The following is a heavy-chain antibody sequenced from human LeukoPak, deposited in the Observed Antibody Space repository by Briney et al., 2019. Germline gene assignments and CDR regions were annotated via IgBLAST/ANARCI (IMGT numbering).Heavy chain of an antibody. CDR1: GFAFSSYG. Sequence: PGGTLRLSCAASGFAFSSYGMSWVRQAPGKGLEWVSAISGSGGSTYYADSVKGRFTISRDNSKNTLYLQMNSLRAEDTAGYYCAKDLGTFDYWGQGTLVTVSS. V-gene: IGHV3-23*01. J-gene: IGHJ4*02. CDR2: ISGSGGST. CDR3: AKDLGTFDY.